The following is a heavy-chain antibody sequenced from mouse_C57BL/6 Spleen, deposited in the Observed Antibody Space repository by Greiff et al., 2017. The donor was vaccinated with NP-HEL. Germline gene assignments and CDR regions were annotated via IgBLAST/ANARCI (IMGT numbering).Heavy chain of an antibody. D-gene: IGHD1-1*01. CDR1: GFTFSDYG. J-gene: IGHJ4*01. CDR2: ISSGSSTI. CDR3: ARTYYYGSSYAMDY. V-gene: IGHV5-17*01. Sequence: EVMLVESGGGLVKPGGSLKLSCAASGFTFSDYGMHWVRQAPEKGLEWVAYISSGSSTIYYADTVKGRFTISRDNAKTTLFLQMTSLRSEDTAMYYCARTYYYGSSYAMDYWGQGTSVTVSS.